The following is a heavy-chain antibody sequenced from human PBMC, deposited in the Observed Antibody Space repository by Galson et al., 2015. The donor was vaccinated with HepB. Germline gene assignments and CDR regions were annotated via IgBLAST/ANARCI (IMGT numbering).Heavy chain of an antibody. CDR2: IDWDDDQ. D-gene: IGHD4-17*01. V-gene: IGHV2-70*11. Sequence: PALVKPTQTLTLTCTFSGFSLSTRGVGVGRIRQPPGKALEWLARIDWDDDQYYSTPLKTRLTISKDTSKNQVVLTMTNMDTVDTATYYCARTHGDYDVQYYYYYGMDVWGQGTTVTVSS. CDR3: ARTHGDYDVQYYYYYGMDV. J-gene: IGHJ6*02. CDR1: GFSLSTRGVG.